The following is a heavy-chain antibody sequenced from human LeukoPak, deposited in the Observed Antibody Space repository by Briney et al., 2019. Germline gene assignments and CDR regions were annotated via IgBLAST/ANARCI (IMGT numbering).Heavy chain of an antibody. CDR3: ARGYFDWLLPFDY. CDR1: GSIFTSYW. Sequence: GASLQISCKGSGSIFTSYWIGWVRPLPGKGLEWMGIIYPGDSDTRYSPSFQGQVTISADKSISTAYLQWSSLKASDTAMYYCARGYFDWLLPFDYWGQGTTVTVSS. J-gene: IGHJ4*03. CDR2: IYPGDSDT. D-gene: IGHD3-9*01. V-gene: IGHV5-51*01.